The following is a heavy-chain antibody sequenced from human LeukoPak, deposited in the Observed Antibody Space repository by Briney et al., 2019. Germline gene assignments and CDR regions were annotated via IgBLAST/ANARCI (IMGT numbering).Heavy chain of an antibody. D-gene: IGHD5-18*01. CDR1: GFTFSSYS. CDR2: ISSSSSYI. V-gene: IGHV3-21*01. Sequence: GGSLRLSCAASGFTFSSYSMNWVRQAPGKGLEGVSSISSSSSYIYYADSVKGRFTISRDNAKNSLYLQMNSLRAEDTAVYYCARGVSTGGYSYGSASYDAFDIWGQGTMVTVSS. CDR3: ARGVSTGGYSYGSASYDAFDI. J-gene: IGHJ3*02.